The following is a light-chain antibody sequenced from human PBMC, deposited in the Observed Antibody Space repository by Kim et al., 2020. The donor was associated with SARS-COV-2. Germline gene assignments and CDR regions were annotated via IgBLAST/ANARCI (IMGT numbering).Light chain of an antibody. CDR1: QDFSDY. J-gene: IGKJ2*02. CDR3: QQYKFYQWT. CDR2: AAS. Sequence: DIQMTQSPSSLSASVGDRVTITCRASQDFSDYLAWFQRKPGKAPKSLIYAASRLQSGVPSRFSGSGSGTEFTLTISNLQPEDFATYYCQQYKFYQWTFGQGTKLEI. V-gene: IGKV1-16*01.